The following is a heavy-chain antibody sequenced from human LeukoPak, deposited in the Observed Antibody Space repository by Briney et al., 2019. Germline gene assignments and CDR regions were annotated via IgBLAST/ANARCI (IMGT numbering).Heavy chain of an antibody. V-gene: IGHV1-8*01. CDR2: MNPNSGNT. Sequence: GASAKVSCKASGYTFTSYDINWVRQATGQGLEWMGWMNPNSGNTGYAQKFQGRVTMTRNTSISTAYMELCSLRSEDTAVYYCASLDTAMPGVDYWGQGTLVTVSS. D-gene: IGHD5-18*01. CDR1: GYTFTSYD. J-gene: IGHJ4*02. CDR3: ASLDTAMPGVDY.